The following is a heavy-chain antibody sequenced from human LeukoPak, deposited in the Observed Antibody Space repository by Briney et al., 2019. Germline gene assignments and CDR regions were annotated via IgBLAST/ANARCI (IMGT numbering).Heavy chain of an antibody. CDR1: GFTFSSNA. Sequence: GGSLRLSCVASGFTFSSNALHWVRQAPGKGLEWVSVISYDGSNKFYADSVKGRFTISRDDSKNTLYLQMNSLRAEDTAVYYCARDHQGGFDYWGQGTLVTVSS. J-gene: IGHJ4*02. CDR2: ISYDGSNK. V-gene: IGHV3-30*04. CDR3: ARDHQGGFDY. D-gene: IGHD3-16*01.